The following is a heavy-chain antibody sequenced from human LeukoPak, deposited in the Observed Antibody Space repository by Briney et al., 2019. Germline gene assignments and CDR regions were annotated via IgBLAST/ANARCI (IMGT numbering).Heavy chain of an antibody. D-gene: IGHD6-13*01. Sequence: SQTLSLTCTVSGGSISSGDYYWSWIRQPPGKGLEWIGRIYTSGSTNYTPSLKSRVTMSVDTSKNQFSLKLSSVTAADTAVYYCARDHVAAAGPDAFDIWGQGTMVTVSS. CDR1: GGSISSGDYY. CDR2: IYTSGST. CDR3: ARDHVAAAGPDAFDI. J-gene: IGHJ3*02. V-gene: IGHV4-61*02.